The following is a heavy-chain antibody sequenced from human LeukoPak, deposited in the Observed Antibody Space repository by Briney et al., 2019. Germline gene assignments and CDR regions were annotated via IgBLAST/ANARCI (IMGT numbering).Heavy chain of an antibody. D-gene: IGHD3-9*01. CDR2: INPSGGST. CDR1: GYTFTIYY. V-gene: IGHV1-46*01. J-gene: IGHJ4*02. Sequence: ASVKVSCKASGYTFTIYYIHWVRQAPAQGLEWMGIINPSGGSTSYAQKFQGRVTMTRHTSTSTVYMELSSLRSEDTAVYYCARGRRLDYYDILTGYYSYWAQGTLVTVSS. CDR3: ARGRRLDYYDILTGYYSY.